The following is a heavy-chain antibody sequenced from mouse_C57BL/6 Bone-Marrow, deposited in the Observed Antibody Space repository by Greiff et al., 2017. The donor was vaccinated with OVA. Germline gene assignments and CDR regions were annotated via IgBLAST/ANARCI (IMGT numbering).Heavy chain of an antibody. CDR2: IYPGSGNT. CDR1: GYTFTDYY. V-gene: IGHV1-76*01. Sequence: QVKLQQSGAELVRPGASVKLSCKASGYTFTDYYINWVTQRPGQGLEWIARIYPGSGNTYYNEKFKGKATLTAEKSSSTAYMQLSSLTSEDSAVYFCARSYDYLAYWGQGTLVTVSA. J-gene: IGHJ3*01. CDR3: ARSYDYLAY. D-gene: IGHD2-4*01.